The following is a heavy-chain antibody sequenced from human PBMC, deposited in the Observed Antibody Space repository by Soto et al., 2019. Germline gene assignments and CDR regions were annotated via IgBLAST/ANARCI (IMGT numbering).Heavy chain of an antibody. Sequence: GGSLRLSCAASGFTFTTFSSYWMHWVRQTPGQGLVWVSRINGDGSRATYADSVKGRFTISRDNAQNTLYLQMDSLRAEDTAMYYCATSGVDFRFYFACWGQGTPVPVSS. D-gene: IGHD3-10*01. CDR1: GFTFTTFSSYW. V-gene: IGHV3-74*01. J-gene: IGHJ4*02. CDR3: ATSGVDFRFYFAC. CDR2: INGDGSRA.